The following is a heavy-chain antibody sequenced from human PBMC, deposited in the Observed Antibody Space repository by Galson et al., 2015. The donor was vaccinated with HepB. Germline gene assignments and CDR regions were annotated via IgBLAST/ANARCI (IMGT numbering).Heavy chain of an antibody. D-gene: IGHD2-2*01. J-gene: IGHJ5*02. CDR3: AREGVGYCSSTSCYSPLDP. Sequence: SVKVSCKASGGTFSSYTISWVRQAPGQGLEWMGRIIPILGIANYAQKFQGRVTITADKSTSTAYMELSSLRSEDTAVYYCAREGVGYCSSTSCYSPLDPWGQGTLVTVSS. CDR2: IIPILGIA. V-gene: IGHV1-69*04. CDR1: GGTFSSYT.